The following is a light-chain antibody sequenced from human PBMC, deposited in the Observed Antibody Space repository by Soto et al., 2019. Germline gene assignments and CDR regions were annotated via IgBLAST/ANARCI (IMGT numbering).Light chain of an antibody. CDR2: RNN. J-gene: IGLJ1*01. V-gene: IGLV1-47*01. Sequence: QSVLTQPPSASGTPGQGVTISCSGSTSNIGSNYVYWYQQLPGTAPKLIIYRNNQRPSGVPDRCSGSESGTSASLAISALRSDDEGDYFCAPWDNSLNGFYVFGPGRKVPVL. CDR3: APWDNSLNGFYV. CDR1: TSNIGSNY.